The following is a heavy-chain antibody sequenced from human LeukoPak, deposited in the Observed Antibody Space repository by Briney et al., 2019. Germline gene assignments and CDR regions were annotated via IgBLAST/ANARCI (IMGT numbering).Heavy chain of an antibody. J-gene: IGHJ4*02. CDR3: ARSNQADDY. V-gene: IGHV3-74*01. CDR1: GFAFSSYW. CDR2: INPGGSSI. D-gene: IGHD1-14*01. Sequence: GGSLRLSCAASGFAFSSYWVHWVRQVPGKGLVWVSRINPGGSSIAYADSVKGRFTISRDNAKNTLYLQMDSLRAEDTAVYYCARSNQADDYWGQGTLVTVSS.